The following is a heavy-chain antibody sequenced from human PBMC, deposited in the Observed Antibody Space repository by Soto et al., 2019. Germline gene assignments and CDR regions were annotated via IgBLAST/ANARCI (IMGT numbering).Heavy chain of an antibody. CDR2: ISAYNGNT. Sequence: QVHLVQSGAEXKXPGASVKVSCQTSGYTPTNYDIGWVRQAPGQGLEWMGWISAYNGNTNYAQKLQGRLTMTTDTPTRTAYMELRSLRSDDTAVYYCARALSRSGTYYAFDNWGQGTLVTVSS. CDR3: ARALSRSGTYYAFDN. J-gene: IGHJ4*02. V-gene: IGHV1-18*01. CDR1: GYTPTNYD. D-gene: IGHD1-26*01.